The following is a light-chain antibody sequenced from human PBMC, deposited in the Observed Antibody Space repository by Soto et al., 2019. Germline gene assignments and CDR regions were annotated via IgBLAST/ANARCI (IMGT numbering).Light chain of an antibody. CDR3: QHYDTFPWT. V-gene: IGKV1-5*03. Sequence: DIQMTQSPSTLSASVGDRVIITCRASQSVYKWLAWYQQKPGKAPNLLIYEASTLESGVPSRFSGSGSGTEFTLTIASLQPDDFATDWCQHYDTFPWTFGQGTKVEIK. CDR1: QSVYKW. CDR2: EAS. J-gene: IGKJ1*01.